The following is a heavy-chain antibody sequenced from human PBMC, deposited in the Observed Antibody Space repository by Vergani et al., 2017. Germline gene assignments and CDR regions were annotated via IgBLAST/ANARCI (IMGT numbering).Heavy chain of an antibody. CDR1: GGTFSSYA. CDR3: AIQLRRRLRIAARPRWFDP. CDR2: IIPIFGTA. V-gene: IGHV1-69*01. J-gene: IGHJ5*02. Sequence: QVKLVQSGAEVKKPGSSVKVSCKASGGTFSSYAISWVRPAPGQGLEWMGGIIPIFGTANYAQKFQGRVTITADESTSTAYIELSSLRSEDTAVYSCAIQLRRRLRIAARPRWFDPWGQGTLVTVSS. D-gene: IGHD6-6*01.